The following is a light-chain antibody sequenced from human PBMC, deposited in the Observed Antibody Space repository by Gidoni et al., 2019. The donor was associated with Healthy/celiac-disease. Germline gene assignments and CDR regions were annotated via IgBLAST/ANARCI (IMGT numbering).Light chain of an antibody. V-gene: IGKV3-15*01. Sequence: EIVMTQSPATLSVSPGERANLSCRASQSVSSNLAWYQQKPGHAPRLLIYGASTRDTGIPARFSGSGSGTEFTLTISSLQSEDFAVYYCQQYNNWPPRYTFXQXTKLXIK. CDR2: GAS. CDR1: QSVSSN. J-gene: IGKJ2*01. CDR3: QQYNNWPPRYT.